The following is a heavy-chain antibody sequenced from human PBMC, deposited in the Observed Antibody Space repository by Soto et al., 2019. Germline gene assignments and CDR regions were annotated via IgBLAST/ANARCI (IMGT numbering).Heavy chain of an antibody. CDR3: ARGYCTTSICDPWFDP. Sequence: GESLKISCTRAGYIFTSYWIGWVRQMPGKGLEWRGTIYPGDSETRYSPSFQGQVTISADKSITTAYLQWSSLKASDTAMYYCARGYCTTSICDPWFDPWGQGTLVTVSS. V-gene: IGHV5-51*01. CDR1: GYIFTSYW. J-gene: IGHJ5*02. CDR2: IYPGDSET. D-gene: IGHD2-8*01.